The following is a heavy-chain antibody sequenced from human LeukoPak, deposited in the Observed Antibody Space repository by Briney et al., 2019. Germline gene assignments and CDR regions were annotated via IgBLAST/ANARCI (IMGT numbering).Heavy chain of an antibody. CDR3: ARVLITMVRGVISPTDY. CDR1: GFTFSRYA. Sequence: GGPLRLSCAASGFTFSRYAMHWVRQAPGKGLEWVADISYDGSNKLYADSVKGRFTISRDNSKNTLYLQMNSLRAEDTAVYYCARVLITMVRGVISPTDYWGQGTLVTVSS. V-gene: IGHV3-30*04. D-gene: IGHD3-10*01. CDR2: ISYDGSNK. J-gene: IGHJ4*02.